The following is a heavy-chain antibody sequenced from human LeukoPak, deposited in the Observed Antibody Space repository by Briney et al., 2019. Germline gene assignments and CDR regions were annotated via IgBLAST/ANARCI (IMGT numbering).Heavy chain of an antibody. Sequence: GAAVKVSCKASGYTFTGYYMHWVRQAPGQGLEWMGWINPNSGGTNYAQKFQGRVTMTTDTSTSTAYMELRSLRSDDTAVYYCARGYSRGFGAFDIWGQGTMVTVSS. V-gene: IGHV1-2*02. CDR2: INPNSGGT. D-gene: IGHD6-19*01. J-gene: IGHJ3*02. CDR1: GYTFTGYY. CDR3: ARGYSRGFGAFDI.